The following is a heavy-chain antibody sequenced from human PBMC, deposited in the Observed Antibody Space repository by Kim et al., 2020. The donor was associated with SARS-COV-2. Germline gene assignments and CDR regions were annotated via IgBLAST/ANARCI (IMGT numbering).Heavy chain of an antibody. V-gene: IGHV1-69*13. Sequence: SVKVSCKASGGTFSSYAISWVRQAPGQGLEWMGGIIPIFGTANYAQKFQGRVTITADESTSTAYMELSSLRSEDTAVYYCARARIDYGESHDAFDIWGQGTMVTVSS. J-gene: IGHJ3*02. CDR2: IIPIFGTA. D-gene: IGHD4-17*01. CDR3: ARARIDYGESHDAFDI. CDR1: GGTFSSYA.